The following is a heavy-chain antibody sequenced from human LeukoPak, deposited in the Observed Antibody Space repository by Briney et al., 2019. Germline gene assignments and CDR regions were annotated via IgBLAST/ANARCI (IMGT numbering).Heavy chain of an antibody. CDR1: GYTFTYYY. Sequence: ASVKVSCKASGYTFTYYYMHWVRQAPGQGLEWMGWINPNSGGTKYAQKFQGRVTMTRDTSISTAYMELTRLTSDDTALYYCASVLTGDAFDIWGQGTMVTVSS. D-gene: IGHD7-27*01. CDR3: ASVLTGDAFDI. V-gene: IGHV1-2*02. J-gene: IGHJ3*02. CDR2: INPNSGGT.